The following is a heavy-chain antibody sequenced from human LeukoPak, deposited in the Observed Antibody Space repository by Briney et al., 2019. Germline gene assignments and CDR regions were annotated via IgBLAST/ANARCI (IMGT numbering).Heavy chain of an antibody. CDR1: GFTFSGSA. CDR3: AREGPSDAFDI. V-gene: IGHV3-21*01. CDR2: ISSSSSHI. J-gene: IGHJ3*02. Sequence: GGSLRLSCAPSGFTFSGSAMRWVRQARGKGLEWVSSISSSSSHIYYADSVKGRFTISRDNAKNSLYLQMNSLRAEDTAVYYCAREGPSDAFDIWGQGTMVTVSS.